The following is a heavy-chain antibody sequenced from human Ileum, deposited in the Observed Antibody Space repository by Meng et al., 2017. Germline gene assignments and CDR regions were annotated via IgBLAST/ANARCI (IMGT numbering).Heavy chain of an antibody. Sequence: EVQLVESGGGLVKPGGSLRLSCAASGFSLRSYSVNWVRQAPGKGLEWVPSISSSSSYIFYADSVKGRFTISRDNAKNSVYLQMNSLRAEDTAVYYCARDFSGSYYTNYFDYWGQGTLVTVSS. D-gene: IGHD1-26*01. CDR2: ISSSSSYI. CDR3: ARDFSGSYYTNYFDY. CDR1: GFSLRSYS. V-gene: IGHV3-21*01. J-gene: IGHJ4*02.